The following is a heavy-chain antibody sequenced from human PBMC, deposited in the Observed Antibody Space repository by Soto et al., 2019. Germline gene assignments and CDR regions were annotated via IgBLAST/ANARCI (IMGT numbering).Heavy chain of an antibody. CDR3: ARDRISSGYYNWFDP. Sequence: SETLSLTCTVSGGSISSGGYYWSWIRQHPGKGLEWIGYIYYSGSTYYNPSLKSRVTISVDTSKNQFSLKLSSVTAADTAVYYCARDRISSGYYNWFDPWGQGTLVTVSS. D-gene: IGHD5-12*01. J-gene: IGHJ5*02. CDR2: IYYSGST. CDR1: GGSISSGGYY. V-gene: IGHV4-31*03.